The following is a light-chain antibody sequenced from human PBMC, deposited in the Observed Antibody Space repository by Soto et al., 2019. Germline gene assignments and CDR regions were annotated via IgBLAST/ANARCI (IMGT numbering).Light chain of an antibody. CDR2: GAS. Sequence: EIVMTQSPATLSVSPVERATLSGMVSQSVSSNLAWYQQKPGQAPRLLIYGASSRATGIPARFSGSGSGTEFTLTISSLQSEDFAVYYCQQYNNWPPILTFGGGTKVDIK. CDR1: QSVSSN. CDR3: QQYNNWPPILT. J-gene: IGKJ4*01. V-gene: IGKV3-15*01.